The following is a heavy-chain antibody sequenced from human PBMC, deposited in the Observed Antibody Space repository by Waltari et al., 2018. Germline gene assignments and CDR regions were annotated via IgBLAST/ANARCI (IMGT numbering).Heavy chain of an antibody. CDR1: GFTFSSYW. D-gene: IGHD6-13*01. V-gene: IGHV3-7*01. J-gene: IGHJ4*02. CDR3: ARDSSSSWSDY. CDR2: IKQDGSEK. Sequence: EVQLVESGGGLVQPGGSLRLSCAASGFTFSSYWMSWVRQAPGKGLEWVANIKQDGSEKYYVDSVKCRFTIPRDNDKNSLYLQMNSLRAEETAVYYCARDSSSSWSDYWGQGTLVTVSS.